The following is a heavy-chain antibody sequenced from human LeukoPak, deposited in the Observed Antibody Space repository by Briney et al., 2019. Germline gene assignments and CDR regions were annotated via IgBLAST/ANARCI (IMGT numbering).Heavy chain of an antibody. CDR2: IYHSGST. Sequence: SETLSLTCAVSGYSISSGYYWGWIRQPPGKGLEWIGSIYHSGSTYYNPSLKSRVTISVDTSKNQFSLKLSSVTAAGTAVYYCARDPVGDWFDPWGQGTLVTVSS. CDR3: ARDPVGDWFDP. J-gene: IGHJ5*02. D-gene: IGHD3-16*01. V-gene: IGHV4-38-2*02. CDR1: GYSISSGYY.